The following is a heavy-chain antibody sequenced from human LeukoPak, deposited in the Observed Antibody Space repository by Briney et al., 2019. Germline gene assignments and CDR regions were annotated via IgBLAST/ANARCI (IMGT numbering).Heavy chain of an antibody. V-gene: IGHV4-34*01. CDR1: GGSFSGYY. CDR2: INHSGST. J-gene: IGHJ4*02. D-gene: IGHD1-26*01. CDR3: ARGGELLGLAADY. Sequence: SETLSLTCAVDGGSFSGYYWSWIRQPPGKGLEWIGEINHSGSTNYNPSLKSRVTISVDTSKNQFSLKLSSVTAADTAVYYCARGGELLGLAADYWGQGTLVTVSS.